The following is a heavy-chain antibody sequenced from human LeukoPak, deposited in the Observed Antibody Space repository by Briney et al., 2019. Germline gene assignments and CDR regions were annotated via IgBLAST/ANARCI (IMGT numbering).Heavy chain of an antibody. V-gene: IGHV3-23*01. J-gene: IGHJ3*02. CDR3: AKDAQWLALNASAI. CDR2: ISGRGSST. Sequence: GGSLRLSCAASGLTFSNFAMTWVRQAPGKGLEWVSAISGRGSSTYYADSVKGRFTISRDNSKKKLFLQMNSLGAEDTAVYYCAKDAQWLALNASAISGQGRMVTVSS. D-gene: IGHD6-19*01. CDR1: GLTFSNFA.